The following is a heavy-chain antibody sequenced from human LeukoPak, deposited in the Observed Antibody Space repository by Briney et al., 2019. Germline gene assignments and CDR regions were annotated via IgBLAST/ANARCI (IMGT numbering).Heavy chain of an antibody. V-gene: IGHV3-20*04. J-gene: IGHJ4*02. D-gene: IGHD3-10*01. CDR2: INWNGRIT. Sequence: GGSLRLSCAASGFTFDDYAMNWVRQVPGRGLEWVSGINWNGRITEYADSVKDRFTISRQNTKNSLYLYMNNLGGEDTARYYCARDRVSGESYPADYWGQGILVTVSS. CDR3: ARDRVSGESYPADY. CDR1: GFTFDDYA.